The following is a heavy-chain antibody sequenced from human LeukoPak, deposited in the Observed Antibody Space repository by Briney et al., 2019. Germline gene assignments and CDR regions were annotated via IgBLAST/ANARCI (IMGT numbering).Heavy chain of an antibody. CDR1: GYTFTSYY. V-gene: IGHV1-46*01. CDR2: ISPSGGST. D-gene: IGHD3-22*01. J-gene: IGHJ4*02. Sequence: ASVKGSCKASGYTFTSYYMHWVRQAPGQGLEWMGIISPSGGSTSYAQKFQGRVTMTRDTSTSTVYMELSSLRSEDTAVYYCARVPDYYDSSGYPDYWGQGTLVTVSS. CDR3: ARVPDYYDSSGYPDY.